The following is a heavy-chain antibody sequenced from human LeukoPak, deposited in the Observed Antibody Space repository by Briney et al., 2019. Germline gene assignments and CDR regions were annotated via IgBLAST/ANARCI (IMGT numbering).Heavy chain of an antibody. CDR1: GFTFDDYG. D-gene: IGHD3-3*01. J-gene: IGHJ6*03. V-gene: IGHV3-20*04. Sequence: GGSLRLSCAASGFTFDDYGMSWVRQAPGKGLEWVSGINWNGGSTGYADSVKGRFTISRDNAKNSLYLQMNSLRAEDTALYYCARVAVYYDFWSGYYKSDYYYYMDVWGEGTTVTVSS. CDR2: INWNGGST. CDR3: ARVAVYYDFWSGYYKSDYYYYMDV.